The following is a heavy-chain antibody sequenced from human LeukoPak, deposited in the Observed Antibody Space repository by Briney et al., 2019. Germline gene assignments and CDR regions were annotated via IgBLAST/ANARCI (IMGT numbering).Heavy chain of an antibody. Sequence: SETLSLTCAVFGGSISSGGYSWSWIRQPPGKGLEWIGYIYHSGSTYYNPSLKSRVTISVDRSKSQFSLKLSSVTAADTAVYYCAREGYYYGSGSYYTGGFDYWGQGTLVTVSS. CDR3: AREGYYYGSGSYYTGGFDY. CDR1: GGSISSGGYS. J-gene: IGHJ4*02. V-gene: IGHV4-30-2*01. CDR2: IYHSGST. D-gene: IGHD3-10*01.